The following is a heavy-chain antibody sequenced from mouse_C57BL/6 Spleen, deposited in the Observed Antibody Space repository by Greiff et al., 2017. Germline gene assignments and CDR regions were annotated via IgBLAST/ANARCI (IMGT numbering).Heavy chain of an antibody. CDR2: FHPSDSDT. Sequence: QVQLQQPGAELVKPGAPVKVSCKASGYTFTSYWMHWVKQRPGQGLEWIGRFHPSDSDTNYNQKFKGKATLTVDKSSSTAYMQLSSLTSEDSAVYYCAMERYVYGGAWFAYWGQGTLVTVSA. CDR1: GYTFTSYW. CDR3: AMERYVYGGAWFAY. D-gene: IGHD2-2*01. J-gene: IGHJ3*01. V-gene: IGHV1-74*01.